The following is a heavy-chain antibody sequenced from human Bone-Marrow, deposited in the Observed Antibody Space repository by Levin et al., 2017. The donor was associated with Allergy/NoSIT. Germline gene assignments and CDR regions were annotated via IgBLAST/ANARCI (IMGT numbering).Heavy chain of an antibody. J-gene: IGHJ4*02. Sequence: GGSLRLSCAASGFTFSSYAMHWVRQAPGKGLEWVAVISYDGSNKYYADSVKGRFTISRDNSKNTLYLQMNSLRAEDTAVYYCARDHSIRFLEWLPLDYWGQGTLVTVSS. V-gene: IGHV3-30*04. CDR3: ARDHSIRFLEWLPLDY. CDR2: ISYDGSNK. D-gene: IGHD3-3*01. CDR1: GFTFSSYA.